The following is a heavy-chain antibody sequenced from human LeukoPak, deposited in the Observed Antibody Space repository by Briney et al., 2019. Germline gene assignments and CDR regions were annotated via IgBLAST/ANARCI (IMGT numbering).Heavy chain of an antibody. Sequence: GESLRLSCAGSGITFSSYWMHWVRQAPGKGLIWVSAINGDGSSTNYADSVTGRFTSSRDNAKNTLYLQMNSLRAEDTAVYYCASLRPYNYINYWGQGTLVTVPS. V-gene: IGHV3-74*01. D-gene: IGHD5-24*01. CDR2: INGDGSST. CDR3: ASLRPYNYINY. J-gene: IGHJ4*02. CDR1: GITFSSYW.